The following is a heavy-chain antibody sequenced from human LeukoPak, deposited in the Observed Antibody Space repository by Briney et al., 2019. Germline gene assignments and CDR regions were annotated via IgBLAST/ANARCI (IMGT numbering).Heavy chain of an antibody. Sequence: ASVKASCKASGDTFSSYTISWVRQAPGQGLEWMGGIIPIFGSANYAQKFQGRVTITADESTSTAYMELSSLRSEDTAVYYCARDPPLGYCSGGSCWGRFDPWGQGTLVTVSS. J-gene: IGHJ5*02. V-gene: IGHV1-69*13. CDR2: IIPIFGSA. CDR1: GDTFSSYT. CDR3: ARDPPLGYCSGGSCWGRFDP. D-gene: IGHD2-15*01.